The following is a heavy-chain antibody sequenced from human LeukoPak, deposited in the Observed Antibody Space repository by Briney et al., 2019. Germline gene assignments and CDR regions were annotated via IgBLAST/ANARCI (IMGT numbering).Heavy chain of an antibody. D-gene: IGHD3-10*01. CDR1: GYTFTRYA. Sequence: EASVKVSCKASGYTFTRYAMHWVRQTPGQRLEWMGSINAGNGNTKYSQKFQGRVTITRDTSASTAYMELSSLRSEDTAVYYCARDLSRITMVRGVNGMDVWGKATTVTVSS. CDR2: INAGNGNT. CDR3: ARDLSRITMVRGVNGMDV. J-gene: IGHJ6*04. V-gene: IGHV1-3*01.